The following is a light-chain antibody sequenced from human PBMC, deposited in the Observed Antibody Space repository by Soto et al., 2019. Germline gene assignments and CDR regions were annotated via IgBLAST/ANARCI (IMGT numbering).Light chain of an antibody. CDR3: QQYGTSEII. CDR1: QTVSRN. J-gene: IGKJ5*01. CDR2: DTS. Sequence: DIVLTQSPATLSVSPGERATLSCRASQTVSRNLAWYQQRPGQAPRLLIYDTSSRASGIPDRFSGSGSGTDFTLTISRLETEDFAVFYCQQYGTSEIIFGQGTRLEIK. V-gene: IGKV3-20*01.